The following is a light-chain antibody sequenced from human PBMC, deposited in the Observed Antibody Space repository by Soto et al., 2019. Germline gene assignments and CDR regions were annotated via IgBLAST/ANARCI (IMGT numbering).Light chain of an antibody. V-gene: IGKV3-20*01. J-gene: IGKJ2*01. CDR2: GAS. Sequence: EIVLTQSPGTLSLSPGERATLSCRASQSVSSSYLAWYQQKPGQAPRLLIYGASSRATGIPDRFSASGSGTDFTLTISRLEPEDFAVYYCQQYNNWPQTFGQGTKLEIK. CDR3: QQYNNWPQT. CDR1: QSVSSSY.